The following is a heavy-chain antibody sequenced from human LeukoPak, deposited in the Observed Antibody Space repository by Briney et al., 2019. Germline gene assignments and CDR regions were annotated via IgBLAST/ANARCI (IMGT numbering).Heavy chain of an antibody. Sequence: ASVKVSCKASGYTFTGYYMHWVRQAPGQGLEWMGWINPNSGGTNYAQKFQGRVTMTRDTSISTAYMELSRLRSDDTAVYYCARGSARGVTIRAWFDPWGQGTLVTVSS. D-gene: IGHD3-10*01. CDR1: GYTFTGYY. V-gene: IGHV1-2*02. J-gene: IGHJ5*02. CDR2: INPNSGGT. CDR3: ARGSARGVTIRAWFDP.